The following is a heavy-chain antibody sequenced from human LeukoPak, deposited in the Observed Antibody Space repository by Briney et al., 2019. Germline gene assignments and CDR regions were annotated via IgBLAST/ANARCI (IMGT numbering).Heavy chain of an antibody. CDR1: GFTFSSYA. V-gene: IGHV3-23*01. D-gene: IGHD3-10*01. CDR2: ISGSGGST. Sequence: GGSLRLSCAASGFTFSSYAMSWVRQAPGKGLEWVSAISGSGGSTYYADSVKGRFTISRDNSKNTLYLQMNSLRAEDTAVCYCAKPRPRITMVRGVPGYWGQGTLVTVSS. J-gene: IGHJ4*02. CDR3: AKPRPRITMVRGVPGY.